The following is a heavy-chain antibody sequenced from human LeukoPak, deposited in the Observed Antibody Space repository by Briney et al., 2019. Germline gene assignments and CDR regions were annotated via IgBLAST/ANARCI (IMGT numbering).Heavy chain of an antibody. V-gene: IGHV5-51*01. CDR2: IYPGDSDT. CDR3: ARRSYYYGSGSYPFDY. Sequence: GESLKISCTGSGYSFINYWIAWVRQMPGKGLEWMGIIYPGDSDTRYSPSFQGQVTISADKSISTAYLQWSSLKASDTAMYYCARRSYYYGSGSYPFDYWGQGTLVTVSS. D-gene: IGHD3-10*01. CDR1: GYSFINYW. J-gene: IGHJ4*02.